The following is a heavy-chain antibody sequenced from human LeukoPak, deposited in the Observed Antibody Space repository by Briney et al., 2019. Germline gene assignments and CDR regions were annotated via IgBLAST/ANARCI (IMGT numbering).Heavy chain of an antibody. CDR3: ARDNGYYDFWSGYSQGYMDV. Sequence: GGSLRLSCAASGFTFSSYWMSWVRQAPGKGLEWVANIKQDGSEKYYVDSVKGRFTISRDNAKNSLYLQMNSLRAEDTAVYYCARDNGYYDFWSGYSQGYMDVWGKGTTVTVSS. V-gene: IGHV3-7*01. CDR2: IKQDGSEK. CDR1: GFTFSSYW. J-gene: IGHJ6*03. D-gene: IGHD3-3*01.